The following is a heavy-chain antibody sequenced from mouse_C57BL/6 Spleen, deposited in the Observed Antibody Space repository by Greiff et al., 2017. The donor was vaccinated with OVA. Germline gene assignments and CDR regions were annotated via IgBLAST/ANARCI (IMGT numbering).Heavy chain of an antibody. CDR2: INPNNGGT. V-gene: IGHV1-18*01. J-gene: IGHJ1*03. CDR3: ARFSYGYDRYFDV. Sequence: EVQLQQSGPELVKPGASVKIPCKASGYTFTDYNMDWVKQSHGKSLEWIGDINPNNGGTIYNQKFKGKATLTVDKSSSTAYMELRSLTSEDTAVYYCARFSYGYDRYFDVWGTWTTVTVSS. D-gene: IGHD2-2*01. CDR1: GYTFTDYN.